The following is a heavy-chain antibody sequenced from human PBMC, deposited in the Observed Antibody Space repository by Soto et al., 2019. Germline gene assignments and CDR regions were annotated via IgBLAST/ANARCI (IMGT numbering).Heavy chain of an antibody. CDR2: IYYSGST. CDR3: ERRYGASSDY. CDR1: GGSISSYY. Sequence: PSETLSLTCTVSGGSISSYYWSWIRQPPGKGLEWIGYIYYSGSTNYNPSLKSRVTISVDTSKNQFSLKLSSVTAADTAVYYCERRYGASSDYWGQGTQVTVSA. V-gene: IGHV4-59*01. J-gene: IGHJ4*02. D-gene: IGHD4-17*01.